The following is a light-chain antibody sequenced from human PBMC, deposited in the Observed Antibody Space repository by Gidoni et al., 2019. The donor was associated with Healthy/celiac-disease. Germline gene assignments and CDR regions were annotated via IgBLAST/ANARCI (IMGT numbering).Light chain of an antibody. V-gene: IGKV3-20*01. CDR2: GAS. CDR3: QQYGSSHRYT. Sequence: EIVLTQSPGTLSLSPGERATLYCRASQRVSSSDLAWYQQKPGQAPRLLNYGASSRATGIPDRFSGRGSGTDFTLTISRLEPEDLAVYYCQQYGSSHRYTFGQGTKLEIK. CDR1: QRVSSSD. J-gene: IGKJ2*01.